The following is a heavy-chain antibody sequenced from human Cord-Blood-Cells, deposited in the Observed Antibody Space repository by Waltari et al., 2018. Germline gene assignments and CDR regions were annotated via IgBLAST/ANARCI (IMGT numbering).Heavy chain of an antibody. CDR1: GFTFSSYW. D-gene: IGHD3-22*01. CDR3: AREGVVIGPFDY. V-gene: IGHV3-74*01. Sequence: EVQLVESGGGLVQPGGSLRLSCAASGFTFSSYWMHWVRQAPGKGLVWVARMNSDGSSTSDADAVKSRFTISRDNAKNTLYLQMNSLRAEDTAVYYCAREGVVIGPFDYWGQGTLVTVSS. CDR2: MNSDGSST. J-gene: IGHJ4*02.